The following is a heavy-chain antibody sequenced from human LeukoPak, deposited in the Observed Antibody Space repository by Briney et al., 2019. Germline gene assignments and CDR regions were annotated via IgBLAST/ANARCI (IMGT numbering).Heavy chain of an antibody. J-gene: IGHJ4*02. CDR2: IYYSGST. Sequence: SQTLSLTCTVSGRSISSSGYYWSWIRQLPGKGLEWIGYIYYSGSTYYNPSLKSRVTISLDSSKNQFFLTLSSVTAADTAVYYCAREGYYDNSGYRFDHWGQGTLVTVSS. CDR1: GRSISSSGYY. CDR3: AREGYYDNSGYRFDH. D-gene: IGHD3-22*01. V-gene: IGHV4-31*03.